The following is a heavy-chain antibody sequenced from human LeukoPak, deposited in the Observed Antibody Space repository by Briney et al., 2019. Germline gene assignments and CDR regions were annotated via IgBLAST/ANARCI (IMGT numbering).Heavy chain of an antibody. Sequence: GGSLRLTCAASGFTFSSYEMNWVRQAPGKGLEWVSYISSSGSTIYYADSVKGRFTISRDNAKNSLYLQMNSLRAEDTAVYYCARASDYRYSSGWPDYWGQGTLVTVSS. J-gene: IGHJ4*02. CDR2: ISSSGSTI. CDR1: GFTFSSYE. CDR3: ARASDYRYSSGWPDY. V-gene: IGHV3-48*03. D-gene: IGHD6-19*01.